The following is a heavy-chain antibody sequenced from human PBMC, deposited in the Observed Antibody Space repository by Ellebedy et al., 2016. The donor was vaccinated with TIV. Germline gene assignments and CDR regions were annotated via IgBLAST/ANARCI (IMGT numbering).Heavy chain of an antibody. Sequence: GGSLRLSCAASGFTFSNYWMSWVRQAPGKGLVWVSRINSDGSSTSYADSVKGRFTISRDNAKNTLYLQINSLRVEDTAVYYCASLTVTTGFDYWGQGTLVTVSS. J-gene: IGHJ4*02. CDR1: GFTFSNYW. D-gene: IGHD4-11*01. V-gene: IGHV3-74*01. CDR2: INSDGSST. CDR3: ASLTVTTGFDY.